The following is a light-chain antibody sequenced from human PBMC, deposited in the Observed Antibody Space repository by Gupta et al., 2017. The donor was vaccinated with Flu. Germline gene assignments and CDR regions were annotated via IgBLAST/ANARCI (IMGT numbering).Light chain of an antibody. Sequence: IVLTQSPATLSLPPGERATPSCRASQSVSSSYLAWYQQKPGQAPVLLIYGASSKATGVPARFSGSGSGTDFTLTISRLEPEDFVVYYCQQYGSSPRGTFGPGTKVDIK. V-gene: IGKV3-20*01. CDR2: GAS. CDR3: QQYGSSPRGT. J-gene: IGKJ3*01. CDR1: QSVSSSY.